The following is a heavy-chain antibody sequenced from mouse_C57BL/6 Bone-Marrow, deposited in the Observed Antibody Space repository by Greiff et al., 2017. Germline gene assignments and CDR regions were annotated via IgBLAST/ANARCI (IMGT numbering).Heavy chain of an antibody. V-gene: IGHV1-15*01. CDR3: TRPYDDYDYAMDY. CDR1: GYTFTDYE. CDR2: IDPDTGGT. J-gene: IGHJ4*01. Sequence: VQLQQSGAELVRPGASVTLSCKASGYTFTDYEMHWVKQTPVHGLEWIGAIDPDTGGTAYNQKFKGKAILPADKYSSTAYLELRSLTSEDAAVDYCTRPYDDYDYAMDYWGQGTSVTVAS. D-gene: IGHD2-4*01.